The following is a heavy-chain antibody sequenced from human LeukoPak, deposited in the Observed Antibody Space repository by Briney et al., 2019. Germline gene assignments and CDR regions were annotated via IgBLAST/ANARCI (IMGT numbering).Heavy chain of an antibody. CDR2: INQDGSEK. CDR1: GLTFSNYW. Sequence: PGGSLRLSCAASGLTFSNYWMSWVRQGPGKGLEWVANINQDGSEKYYVDSVKGRFTVSRDNAKNSLHLEMNSLRAEDTGLYHCAGVGLVPTVGALLDAFDIWGQGTMVTVSS. D-gene: IGHD2-2*01. V-gene: IGHV3-7*01. J-gene: IGHJ3*02. CDR3: AGVGLVPTVGALLDAFDI.